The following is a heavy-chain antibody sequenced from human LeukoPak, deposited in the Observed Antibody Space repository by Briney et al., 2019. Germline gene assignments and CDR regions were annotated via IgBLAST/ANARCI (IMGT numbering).Heavy chain of an antibody. J-gene: IGHJ3*02. Sequence: GGSLRLSCAGSGFTFSSHWMGWVRQAPGKGLEWVANIAPDGSARYYEDSVKGRFSISRDNAKNSLYLQMNSLRAEDTAVYYCARDNRNAFDIWGQGTMVTVSS. CDR1: GFTFSSHW. D-gene: IGHD1-14*01. CDR2: IAPDGSAR. V-gene: IGHV3-7*01. CDR3: ARDNRNAFDI.